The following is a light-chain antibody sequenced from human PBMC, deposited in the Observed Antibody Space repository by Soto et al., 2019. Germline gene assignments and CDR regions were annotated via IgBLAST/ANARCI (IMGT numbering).Light chain of an antibody. CDR1: KLGDKY. CDR3: QAWDSSTVV. V-gene: IGLV3-1*01. CDR2: QDS. Sequence: SYELTQPPLVSVSPGQTASITCSGDKLGDKYACWYQQKPGQSPVLVIYQDSKRPSGIPERFSGSNSGNTATLTISGTQAMDEADYYCQAWDSSTVVFGTGTKLTVL. J-gene: IGLJ1*01.